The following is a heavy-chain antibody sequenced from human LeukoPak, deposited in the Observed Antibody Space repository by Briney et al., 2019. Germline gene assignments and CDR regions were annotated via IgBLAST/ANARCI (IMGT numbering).Heavy chain of an antibody. V-gene: IGHV4-38-2*02. CDR3: ARDKRVAAPYYFDY. CDR1: GYSISSGYY. Sequence: SETLSLTCAVSGYSISSGYYWGWIRRPPGKGLEWIGSIYHSGSTDYNPSLKSRVTISVDTSKNQFSLKLSSVTAADTAVYYCARDKRVAAPYYFDYWGQGTLVTVSS. CDR2: IYHSGST. D-gene: IGHD6-25*01. J-gene: IGHJ4*02.